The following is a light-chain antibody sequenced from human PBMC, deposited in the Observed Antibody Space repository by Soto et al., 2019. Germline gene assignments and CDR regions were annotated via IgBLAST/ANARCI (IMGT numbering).Light chain of an antibody. CDR3: QQCGSSPLT. CDR2: GAS. J-gene: IGKJ4*01. Sequence: EIVLTQSPGTLSLSPGERATLSCRASQTVGTTYLAWYQHKPGQAPRLLIYGASTRATGIPDRFSGSGSGTDFTLTISRLDPEDFAVYYCQQCGSSPLTFGGGTKVDI. V-gene: IGKV3-20*01. CDR1: QTVGTTY.